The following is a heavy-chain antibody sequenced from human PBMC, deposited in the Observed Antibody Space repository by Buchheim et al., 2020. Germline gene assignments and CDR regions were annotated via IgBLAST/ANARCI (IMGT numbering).Heavy chain of an antibody. D-gene: IGHD3-10*01. J-gene: IGHJ4*02. CDR3: ARETSTYGAYFDY. V-gene: IGHV3-11*01. CDR2: ISTSDLTI. CDR1: GFGFRDYY. Sequence: QVQLVESGGGLVKPGGSLRLSCAASGFGFRDYYMSWIRQAPGKGLEWVSYISTSDLTIYYADSVQGRFTISRDNAKNSLYLQMNNLRPEDTAVYYCARETSTYGAYFDYWGQGTL.